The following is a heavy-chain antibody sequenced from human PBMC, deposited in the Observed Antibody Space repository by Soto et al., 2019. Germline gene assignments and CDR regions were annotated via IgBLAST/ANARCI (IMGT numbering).Heavy chain of an antibody. CDR3: ARGRKVWFGEFLIDY. CDR2: MNPNSGNT. CDR1: GYTFTSYD. V-gene: IGHV1-8*01. J-gene: IGHJ4*02. Sequence: ASVKVSCKASGYTFTSYDINWVRQATGQGLEWMGWMNPNSGNTGYAQKFQGKVTMTRNTSISTAYMELSSLRSEDTAVYYCARGRKVWFGEFLIDYWGQGTLVTVSS. D-gene: IGHD3-10*01.